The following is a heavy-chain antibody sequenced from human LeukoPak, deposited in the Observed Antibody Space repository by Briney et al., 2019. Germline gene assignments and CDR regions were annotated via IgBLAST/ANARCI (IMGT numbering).Heavy chain of an antibody. J-gene: IGHJ4*02. V-gene: IGHV3-23*01. Sequence: PGGSLRLSCAASGFTFSSYAMSWVRQAPGKGLEWGSAISGSGGSTYYADSVKGRFTISRDNSKNTLYLQMNSLRAEDTAVYYCAKNYYDSSGYYYFDYWGQGTLVTVSS. CDR1: GFTFSSYA. CDR2: ISGSGGST. D-gene: IGHD3-22*01. CDR3: AKNYYDSSGYYYFDY.